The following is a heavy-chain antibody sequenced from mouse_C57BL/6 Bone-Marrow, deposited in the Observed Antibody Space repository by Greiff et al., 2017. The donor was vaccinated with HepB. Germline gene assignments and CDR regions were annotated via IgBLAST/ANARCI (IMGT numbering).Heavy chain of an antibody. CDR1: GYTFTSYD. J-gene: IGHJ3*01. V-gene: IGHV1-85*01. CDR3: ARSGYYGSSYEFAY. Sequence: SGPELVKPGASVKLSCKASGYTFTSYDINWVKQRPGQGLEWIGWIYPRDGSTKYNEKFKGKATLTVDTSSSTAYMELHSLTSEDSAVYFCARSGYYGSSYEFAYWGQGTLVTVSA. D-gene: IGHD1-1*01. CDR2: IYPRDGST.